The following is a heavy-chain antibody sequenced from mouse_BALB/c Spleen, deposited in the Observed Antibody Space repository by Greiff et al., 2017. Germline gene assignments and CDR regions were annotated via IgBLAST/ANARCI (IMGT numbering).Heavy chain of an antibody. D-gene: IGHD2-4*01. J-gene: IGHJ4*01. Sequence: EVHLVESGGGLVQPGGSRKLSCAASGFTFSDYGMAWVRQAPGKGPEWVAFISNLAYSIYYADTVTGRFTISRENAKNTLYLEMSSLRSEDTAMYYCARSTMIPYYYAMDYWGQGTSVTVSS. CDR1: GFTFSDYG. CDR3: ARSTMIPYYYAMDY. CDR2: ISNLAYSI. V-gene: IGHV5-15*02.